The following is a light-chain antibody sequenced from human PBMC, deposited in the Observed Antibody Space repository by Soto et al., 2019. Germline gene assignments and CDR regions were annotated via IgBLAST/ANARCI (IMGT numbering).Light chain of an antibody. CDR2: SNN. CDR1: SSNIGTNY. Sequence: QSALTQPPSASGTPGQRVTISCSGSSSNIGTNYVYWYQQIPGTAPKLLIYSNNQRPSGVPDRFSGSKSGTSASLAISGLRSEDEADYYCATWDDSLRGPVFGGGTKLTVL. V-gene: IGLV1-47*02. CDR3: ATWDDSLRGPV. J-gene: IGLJ3*02.